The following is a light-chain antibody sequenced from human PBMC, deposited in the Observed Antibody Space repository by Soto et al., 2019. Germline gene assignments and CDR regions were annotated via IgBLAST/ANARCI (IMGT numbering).Light chain of an antibody. CDR3: LQDYTYPWT. CDR2: GAS. J-gene: IGKJ1*01. V-gene: IGKV3-15*01. Sequence: EIVMTQSPATLSVSPGERATLSCRASQSVTNNLAWYRQKPGQAPRLLIYGASTRATGIPARFSGSGSGTEFTLTISSLQPEDVASYYCLQDYTYPWTFGQGTKVDIK. CDR1: QSVTNN.